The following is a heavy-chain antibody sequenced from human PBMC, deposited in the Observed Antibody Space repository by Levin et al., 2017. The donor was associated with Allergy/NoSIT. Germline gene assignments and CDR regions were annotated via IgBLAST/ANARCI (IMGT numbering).Heavy chain of an antibody. CDR1: GFTFSS. Sequence: GGSLRLSCAASGFTFSSMSWVRQAPGKGLEWVSAISSSGGSTYYADSVKGRFTISRDNSKNTLYLQMNSLRAEDTAVYYCANSLYCGGDCYSVASWGQGTMVTVSS. CDR2: ISSSGGST. CDR3: ANSLYCGGDCYSVAS. V-gene: IGHV3-23*01. J-gene: IGHJ3*01. D-gene: IGHD2-21*02.